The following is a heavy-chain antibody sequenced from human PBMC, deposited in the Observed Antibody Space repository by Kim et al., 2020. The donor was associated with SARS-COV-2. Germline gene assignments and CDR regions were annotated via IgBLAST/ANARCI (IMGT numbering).Heavy chain of an antibody. CDR3: ARDQIVGATWYFDL. D-gene: IGHD1-26*01. V-gene: IGHV3-66*01. J-gene: IGHJ2*01. Sequence: ADSVTGRFPISRDNSKNTLYLQMNTLRAEDTAVYYCARDQIVGATWYFDLWGRGTLVTVSS.